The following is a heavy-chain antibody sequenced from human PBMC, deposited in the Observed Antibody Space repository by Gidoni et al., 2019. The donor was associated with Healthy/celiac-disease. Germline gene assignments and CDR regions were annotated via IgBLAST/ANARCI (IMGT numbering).Heavy chain of an antibody. Sequence: YTFTSYGISWGRQEHGQGLEWMGWISAYNGNTNYAQKLQGRFTMTTDTSTSTAYMELRSLRSDDTAVYDCARATRPPTYYYGSGSYYNEFDPWGQGTLVTVSS. V-gene: IGHV1-18*01. J-gene: IGHJ5*02. CDR2: ISAYNGNT. CDR3: ARATRPPTYYYGSGSYYNEFDP. CDR1: YTFTSYG. D-gene: IGHD3-10*01.